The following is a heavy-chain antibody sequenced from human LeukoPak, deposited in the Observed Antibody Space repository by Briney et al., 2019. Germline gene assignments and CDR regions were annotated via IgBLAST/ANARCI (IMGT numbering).Heavy chain of an antibody. V-gene: IGHV1-69*13. CDR1: GYTFTGYY. J-gene: IGHJ6*03. CDR2: IIPILDTA. Sequence: SVKVSCKASGYTFTGYYMHWVRQAPGQGLEWVGGIIPILDTANYAQKFQGRVTITADESTSTAYMELSSLRSEDTAVYYCARSSRSYYYYMDVWGKGTTVTISS. CDR3: ARSSRSYYYYMDV.